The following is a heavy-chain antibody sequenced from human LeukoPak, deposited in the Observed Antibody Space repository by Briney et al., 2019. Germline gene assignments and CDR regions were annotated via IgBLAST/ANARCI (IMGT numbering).Heavy chain of an antibody. CDR3: ARVPASAMSAFFDY. CDR2: IWYDGSNK. J-gene: IGHJ4*02. CDR1: GFTFSSYG. Sequence: GRSLRLSGAASGFTFSSYGMHWVRQAPGKGLEWVAVIWYDGSNKYYADSVKGRFTISRDNSKNTLYLQMNSLRAEDTAVYYCARVPASAMSAFFDYWGQGTLVTVSS. D-gene: IGHD2-2*01. V-gene: IGHV3-33*01.